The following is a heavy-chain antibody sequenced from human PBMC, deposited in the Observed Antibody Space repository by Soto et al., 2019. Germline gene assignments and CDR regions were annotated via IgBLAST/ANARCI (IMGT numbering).Heavy chain of an antibody. CDR1: GFTFSEYA. D-gene: IGHD1-1*01. CDR3: TNGAPDHTGADY. CDR2: ISYNSGSI. Sequence: VQLVESGEGLAQPGKSLRLSCVASGFTFSEYAMHWVRQAPGKGLEWVSGISYNSGSIGYAASVKGRFSVSRDNDKKSLYLQMDNLRHEDTAFYYCTNGAPDHTGADYWGQGTLVTVSS. J-gene: IGHJ4*02. V-gene: IGHV3-9*01.